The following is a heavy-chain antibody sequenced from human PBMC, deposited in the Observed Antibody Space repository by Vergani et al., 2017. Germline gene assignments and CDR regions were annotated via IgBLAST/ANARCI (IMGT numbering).Heavy chain of an antibody. CDR3: TRGWYYDSIAYWAY. V-gene: IGHV1-46*03. CDR1: GYTFTSYY. D-gene: IGHD3-22*01. J-gene: IGHJ4*02. CDR2: INPNGGST. Sequence: QVQLVQSGAEVKKPGASVKVSCKASGYTFTSYYMHWVRQAPGQGLEWMGIINPNGGSTSYSQKFQGRVTVTRDTSTSTVYMGLGSLRSEDTAVYYCTRGWYYDSIAYWAYWGQGTLVTVSS.